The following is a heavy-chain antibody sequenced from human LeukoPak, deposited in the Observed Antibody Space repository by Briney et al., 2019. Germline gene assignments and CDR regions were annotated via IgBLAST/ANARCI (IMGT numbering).Heavy chain of an antibody. J-gene: IGHJ3*02. CDR3: ARGGTYYDILTGSAGAFDI. CDR2: ISSSSSYI. V-gene: IGHV3-21*01. D-gene: IGHD3-9*01. CDR1: GFTFSSYS. Sequence: PGGTLRLSCAASGFTFSSYSMNWVRQAPGKGLEWVSSISSSSSYIYYADSVKGRFTISRDNAKNSLYLQMNSLRAEDTAVYYCARGGTYYDILTGSAGAFDIWGQGTMVTVSS.